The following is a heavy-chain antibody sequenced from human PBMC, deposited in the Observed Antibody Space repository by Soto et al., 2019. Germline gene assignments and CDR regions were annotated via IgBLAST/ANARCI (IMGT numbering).Heavy chain of an antibody. V-gene: IGHV4-34*01. CDR2: INHSGSS. D-gene: IGHD2-8*02. CDR3: ARDKITGLFDY. CDR1: GGSFSGYD. J-gene: IGHJ4*02. Sequence: QVQLQQWGAGLLKPSETLSLTCAVYGGSFSGYDWTWIRQPPGTGLEWIGEINHSGSSNYNPSLKSRVPRSVATSKTQFSLKLTSVTAADTAVYYCARDKITGLFDYWGQGTLVTVSS.